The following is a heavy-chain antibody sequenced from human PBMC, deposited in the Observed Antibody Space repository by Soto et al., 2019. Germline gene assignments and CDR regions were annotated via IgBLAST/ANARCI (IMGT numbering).Heavy chain of an antibody. V-gene: IGHV3-74*01. J-gene: IGHJ1*01. CDR3: AIQDCTNDVCLEAAVTVGGALES. Sequence: GGSLRLSCAASGFTFRKFWMHWVRQVPGKGPVWVSYISSDGTTTDYADSVKGRFTISRDNAKDTLYLQMDGLRAEDTAVYYCAIQDCTNDVCLEAAVTVGGALESWGQGTLVTVSS. CDR2: ISSDGTTT. CDR1: GFTFRKFW. D-gene: IGHD2-8*01.